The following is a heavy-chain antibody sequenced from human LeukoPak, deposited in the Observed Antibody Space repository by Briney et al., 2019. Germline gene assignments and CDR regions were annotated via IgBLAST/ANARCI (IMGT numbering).Heavy chain of an antibody. CDR3: VRGGSAKFHSDY. Sequence: EASVKVSCKTSGYTFTTYYIHWVRQAPGQGLEWMGIINPNGGDTKYAQKFQGTVTMTRDTSTSTVYMNLRSLRSDDTAVYYCVRGGSAKFHSDYWGPGTLVTVS. D-gene: IGHD2-15*01. CDR2: INPNGGDT. CDR1: GYTFTTYY. V-gene: IGHV1-46*01. J-gene: IGHJ4*02.